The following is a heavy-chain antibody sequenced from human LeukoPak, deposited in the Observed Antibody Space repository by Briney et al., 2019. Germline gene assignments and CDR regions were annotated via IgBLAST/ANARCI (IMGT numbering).Heavy chain of an antibody. V-gene: IGHV1-2*02. J-gene: IGHJ6*02. CDR3: ARGYYGMDL. Sequence: GAAVKVSCKASGYTFIGQYLYWARQTPGPGLEWMGLINPKTGDTDSAQHFQGRVTMTRDTSVNTVYMELSRLTSDDTAVYYCARGYYGMDLWGQGPTVSVSS. CDR2: INPKTGDT. CDR1: GYTFIGQY.